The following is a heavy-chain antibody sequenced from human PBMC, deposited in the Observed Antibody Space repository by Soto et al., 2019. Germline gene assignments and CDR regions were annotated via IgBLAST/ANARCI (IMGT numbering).Heavy chain of an antibody. V-gene: IGHV4-34*01. CDR3: ARFGATNYYYYYYGMDV. CDR2: INHSGST. D-gene: IGHD3-10*01. J-gene: IGHJ6*02. Sequence: SETLSLTCAVYGGSFSGYYWSWIRQPPGKGLEWIGEINHSGSTNYNPSFKSRVTISVDTSKNQFSLKLSSVTAADTAVYYCARFGATNYYYYYYGMDVWGQGTTVTVSS. CDR1: GGSFSGYY.